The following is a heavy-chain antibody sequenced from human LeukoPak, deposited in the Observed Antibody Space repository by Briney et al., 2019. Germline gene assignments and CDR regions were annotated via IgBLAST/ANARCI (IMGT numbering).Heavy chain of an antibody. CDR3: ARFRTPPDYDFWSGPASDAFDI. D-gene: IGHD3-3*01. V-gene: IGHV3-7*01. CDR1: GFTFSSYW. Sequence: GGSLRLSCAASGFTFSSYWMSWVRQAPGKGLEWVANIKQDETEKHYVDSVKGRFTISRDNAKNSLYLQMNSLRAEDTAVYYCARFRTPPDYDFWSGPASDAFDIWGQGTMVTVSS. J-gene: IGHJ3*02. CDR2: IKQDETEK.